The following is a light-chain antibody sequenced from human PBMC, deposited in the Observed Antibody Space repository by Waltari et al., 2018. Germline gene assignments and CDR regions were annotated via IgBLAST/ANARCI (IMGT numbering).Light chain of an antibody. CDR1: QNVSNSF. CDR3: QQYGDSPRT. CDR2: GAS. J-gene: IGKJ1*01. Sequence: EIVLTQSPGTLSLSPGVRATLSCRASQNVSNSFLAWYQQKRGQAPRVLMYGASTRVYDIPDRFCGSGSGADFTLTINSLQPEDFAVYYCQQYGDSPRTFGQGTRV. V-gene: IGKV3-20*01.